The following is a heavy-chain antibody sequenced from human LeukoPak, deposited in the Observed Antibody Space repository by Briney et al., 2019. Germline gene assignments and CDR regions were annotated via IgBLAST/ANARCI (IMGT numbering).Heavy chain of an antibody. CDR3: ARALSSSFWSGYLGWFDP. CDR1: GGSINSGNYY. V-gene: IGHV4-61*02. CDR2: IYTGGTT. Sequence: PSETLSLTCTVSGGSINSGNYYWSWIRQSAGKGLEWIGRIYTGGTTSYNPSLKSRVTISVDTSKNQFSLRLTSVTAADTAVYYCARALSSSFWSGYLGWFDPWGHGTLVTVSS. D-gene: IGHD3-3*01. J-gene: IGHJ5*02.